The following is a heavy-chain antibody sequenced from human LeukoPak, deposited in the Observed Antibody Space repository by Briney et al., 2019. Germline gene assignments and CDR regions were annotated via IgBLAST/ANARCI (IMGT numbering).Heavy chain of an antibody. CDR3: AKDFPERLVGATFWSVYLFDC. Sequence: GGSLRLSCAASGFTFSSYAMSWVRQAPGKGLEWVSAISGSGGSTYYADSVKGRFTISRDNSKNTLYLQMNSLRAEDTAVYYRAKDFPERLVGATFWSVYLFDCWGQGTLVTVSS. J-gene: IGHJ4*02. CDR2: ISGSGGST. D-gene: IGHD1-26*01. V-gene: IGHV3-23*01. CDR1: GFTFSSYA.